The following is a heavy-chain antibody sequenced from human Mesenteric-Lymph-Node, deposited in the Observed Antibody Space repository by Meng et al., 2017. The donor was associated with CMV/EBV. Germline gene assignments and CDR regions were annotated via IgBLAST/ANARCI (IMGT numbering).Heavy chain of an antibody. CDR3: ARNDTGGFDP. D-gene: IGHD3-10*01. J-gene: IGHJ5*02. CDR2: INHSGNT. V-gene: IGHV4-34*01. CDR1: GGSFSGYC. Sequence: SLTGAGYGGSFSGYCWSGSRQPPGKGLEWIGEINHSGNTNYNPSLKSRVTISVDTSKNQFSRRLSSVTAADTAVYYCARNDTGGFDPWGQGTLVTSPQ.